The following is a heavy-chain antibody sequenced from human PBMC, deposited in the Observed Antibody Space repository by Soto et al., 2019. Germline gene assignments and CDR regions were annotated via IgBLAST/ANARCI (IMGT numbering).Heavy chain of an antibody. CDR2: ISAYNGNT. J-gene: IGHJ4*02. D-gene: IGHD3-22*01. V-gene: IGHV1-18*01. CDR3: TRSGYSSPPDY. CDR1: GYTFTSYG. Sequence: QVQLVQSGAEVKKPGASVKVSCKASGYTFTSYGISWVRQAPGQGLEGMGWISAYNGNTNYAKNLQGRVTMTTDTSTSTVYMELRSLRSDDTAVYYCTRSGYSSPPDYWGQGTLVTVSS.